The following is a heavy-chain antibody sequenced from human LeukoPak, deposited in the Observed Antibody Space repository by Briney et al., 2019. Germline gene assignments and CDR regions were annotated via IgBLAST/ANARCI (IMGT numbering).Heavy chain of an antibody. CDR1: GFTFSSYA. D-gene: IGHD4-17*01. V-gene: IGHV3-30-3*01. CDR3: ARADDYGDYDPSGAFDI. CDR2: ISYDGSNK. Sequence: GGSLRLSCAASGFTFSSYAMHWVRQAPGKGLEWVAVISYDGSNKYYADSVKGRFTISRDNSKNTLYLQMNSLRAEDTAVYYCARADDYGDYDPSGAFDIWGQGTMVTVSS. J-gene: IGHJ3*02.